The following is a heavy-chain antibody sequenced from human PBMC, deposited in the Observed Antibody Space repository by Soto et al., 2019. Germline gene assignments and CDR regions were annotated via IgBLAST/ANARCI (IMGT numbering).Heavy chain of an antibody. Sequence: QVQLVESGGGVVQPGRSLRLSCAASGFIFSSNAMHWVRQAPGKGLEWVAVIANDGSNKYYADSVKGRFTISRDNSKNTLYLQMNSLSAEDTAVYYCTRADPTVTLSVFDPWGQGTRVTVSS. J-gene: IGHJ5*02. CDR2: IANDGSNK. V-gene: IGHV3-30-3*01. D-gene: IGHD4-17*01. CDR3: TRADPTVTLSVFDP. CDR1: GFIFSSNA.